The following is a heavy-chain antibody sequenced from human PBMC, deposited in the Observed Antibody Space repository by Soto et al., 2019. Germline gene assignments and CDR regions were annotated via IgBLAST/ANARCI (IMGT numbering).Heavy chain of an antibody. V-gene: IGHV4-59*01. CDR1: GGSISSYY. J-gene: IGHJ3*02. CDR3: AREPSAYYYDSSNAFAS. Sequence: SATLSLTCTVSGGSISSYYWSWIRQPPGKGLEWIGYIYYSGSTNYNPSLKSRVTISVDTSKNQFSLKLSSVTAADTAVDYCAREPSAYYYDSSNAFASWGQGTMVTV. CDR2: IYYSGST. D-gene: IGHD3-22*01.